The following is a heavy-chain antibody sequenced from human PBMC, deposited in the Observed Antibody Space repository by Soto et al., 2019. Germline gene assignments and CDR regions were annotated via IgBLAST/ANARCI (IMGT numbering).Heavy chain of an antibody. CDR3: AREYSSSSIIWFDP. CDR2: IYTSGST. V-gene: IGHV4-4*07. D-gene: IGHD6-6*01. Sequence: SETLSLTCTVSGGSISSYYWSWIRQPAGKGLEWIGRIYTSGSTNYNPSLKSRVTMSVDTSKNQFSLKLSSVTAADTAVYYCAREYSSSSIIWFDPWGQGTLVTVSS. CDR1: GGSISSYY. J-gene: IGHJ5*02.